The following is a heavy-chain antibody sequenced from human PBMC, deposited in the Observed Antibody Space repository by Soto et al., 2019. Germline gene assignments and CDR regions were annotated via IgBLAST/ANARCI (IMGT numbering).Heavy chain of an antibody. D-gene: IGHD3-9*01. CDR3: AKVRYYVILADSCYSSGMDV. V-gene: IGHV3-23*01. J-gene: IGHJ6*02. Sequence: EVQLLESGGGLVQPGGSLRLSCAASGFTFSTYAMTWVRQAPGQGLEWVSTVTGSGAYTFDADSVKGRFTISRDNSKDTLYRQMNSLRPEDTAVYYCAKVRYYVILADSCYSSGMDVWGQGTPVPVSS. CDR2: VTGSGAYT. CDR1: GFTFSTYA.